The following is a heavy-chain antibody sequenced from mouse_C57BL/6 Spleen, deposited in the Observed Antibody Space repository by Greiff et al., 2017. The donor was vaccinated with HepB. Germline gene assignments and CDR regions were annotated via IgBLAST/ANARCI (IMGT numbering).Heavy chain of an antibody. CDR1: GYTFTSYW. V-gene: IGHV1-50*01. CDR3: ARSAYDYDWYAMDY. CDR2: IDPSDSYT. J-gene: IGHJ4*01. D-gene: IGHD2-4*01. Sequence: VKLQQPGAELVKPGASVKLSCKASGYTFTSYWMQWVKQRPGQGLEWIGEIDPSDSYTNYNQKFKGKATLTVDTSSSTAYMQLSSLTSEDSAVYYCARSAYDYDWYAMDYWGQGTSVTVSS.